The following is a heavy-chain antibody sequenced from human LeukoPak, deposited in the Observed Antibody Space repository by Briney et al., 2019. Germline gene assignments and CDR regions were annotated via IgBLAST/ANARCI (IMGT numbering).Heavy chain of an antibody. D-gene: IGHD6-13*01. V-gene: IGHV3-33*08. J-gene: IGHJ4*02. Sequence: GGSLRLSCAASGFTFSSYGMHWVRQDPGTGLEWVAVIWYDGSNKYYADSVKGRFTISRDNSKNTLYLQMNSLRAEDTAVYYCARGIAAAGHLDYWGQGTLVTVSS. CDR1: GFTFSSYG. CDR2: IWYDGSNK. CDR3: ARGIAAAGHLDY.